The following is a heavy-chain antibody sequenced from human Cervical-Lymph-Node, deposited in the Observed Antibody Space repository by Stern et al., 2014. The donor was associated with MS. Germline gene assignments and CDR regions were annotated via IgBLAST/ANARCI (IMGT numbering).Heavy chain of an antibody. Sequence: VQLLESGGGVVQPGTSLRLSCAASGFTFSSYGMHWVRQAPGKGLERVALAWNDGSTAYYTNSVKGRFTISRDNSKNTLSLQMNSLTAEDTAVYYCARGHIPYAYNYLFDYWGQGTLVTVSS. V-gene: IGHV3-33*01. CDR1: GFTFSSYG. J-gene: IGHJ4*02. CDR2: AWNDGSTA. CDR3: ARGHIPYAYNYLFDY. D-gene: IGHD5-24*01.